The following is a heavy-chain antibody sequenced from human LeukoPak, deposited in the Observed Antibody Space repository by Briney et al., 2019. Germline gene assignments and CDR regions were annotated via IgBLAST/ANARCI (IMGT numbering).Heavy chain of an antibody. Sequence: PGGSLRLSCAASGFTFSSYEMNWVRQAPGKGLEWLSYISSSGSTIYYADSVKGRFTISRDNAKNSLYLQMNSLRVEDTAVYYCARALRWSSGYWGQGTLVTVSS. CDR1: GFTFSSYE. D-gene: IGHD4-23*01. J-gene: IGHJ4*02. V-gene: IGHV3-48*03. CDR2: ISSSGSTI. CDR3: ARALRWSSGY.